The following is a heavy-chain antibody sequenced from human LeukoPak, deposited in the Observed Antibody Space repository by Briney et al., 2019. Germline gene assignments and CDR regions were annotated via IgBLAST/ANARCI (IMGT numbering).Heavy chain of an antibody. D-gene: IGHD5-12*01. CDR2: IYYSGST. CDR3: ARDMGQSYDSPPGYYYYGMDV. V-gene: IGHV4-59*01. CDR1: GGSISSYY. J-gene: IGHJ6*02. Sequence: SETLSLTCTVSGGSISSYYWSWIRQPPGKGLEWIGYIYYSGSTNYNPSLKSRVTISVDTSKNQFSLKLSSVTAADTAVYYCARDMGQSYDSPPGYYYYGMDVWGQGTTVTVSS.